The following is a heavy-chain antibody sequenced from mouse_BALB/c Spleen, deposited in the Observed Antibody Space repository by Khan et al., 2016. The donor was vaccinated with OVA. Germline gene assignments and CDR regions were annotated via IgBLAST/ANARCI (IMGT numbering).Heavy chain of an antibody. J-gene: IGHJ3*01. D-gene: IGHD3-3*01. CDR2: INSNGGIT. CDR1: GFTFSSYG. Sequence: EVELVESGGGLVQPGGSLKLSCAASGFTFSSYGMSWVRQTPDKRLESVATINSNGGITYYPDSVKGRFTISRDNAKNTLYLQMSSLKSEDTAMYYCERGLEDFAYWGQGTLVTVSA. V-gene: IGHV5-6-3*01. CDR3: ERGLEDFAY.